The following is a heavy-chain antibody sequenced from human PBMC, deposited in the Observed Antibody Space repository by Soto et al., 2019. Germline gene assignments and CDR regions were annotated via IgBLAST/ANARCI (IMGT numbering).Heavy chain of an antibody. CDR3: AKYHPAYCGGDCPAWFDP. CDR2: ISCSGGST. CDR1: GFTFSSYV. Sequence: EVQLLASGGGLVQPGGSLRLSCAASGFTFSSYVMSWVRQAPGKGLEWVSAISCSGGSTYYADSVKGRFTISRDNSKNTLYLQMNSLRAEDTAVYYCAKYHPAYCGGDCPAWFDPWGQGTLVTVSS. D-gene: IGHD2-21*02. V-gene: IGHV3-23*01. J-gene: IGHJ5*02.